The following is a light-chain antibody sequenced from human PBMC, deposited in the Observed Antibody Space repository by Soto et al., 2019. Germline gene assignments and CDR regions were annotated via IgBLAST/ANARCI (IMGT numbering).Light chain of an antibody. CDR2: AAS. CDR3: QQIYSAPLT. CDR1: QTITTY. V-gene: IGKV1-39*01. Sequence: DIQMTQSPSSLFPSVGDSVTITCRASQTITTYLNWYRQKPGKAPKLLIYAASSLQSGVPSRFSGSGSETEFTLTISSLQPEDFATYFCQQIYSAPLTFGGGTKVEIK. J-gene: IGKJ4*01.